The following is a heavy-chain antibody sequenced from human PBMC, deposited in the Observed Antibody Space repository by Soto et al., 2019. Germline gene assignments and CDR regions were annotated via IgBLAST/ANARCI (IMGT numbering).Heavy chain of an antibody. J-gene: IGHJ4*02. V-gene: IGHV3-11*06. CDR3: ARVGGGSGWYKAYYFDY. Sequence: GGSLRLSCAASGFTFSDYYMSWIRQAPGKGLEWVSYISSSSSYTNYADSVKGRFTISRDNAKNSLYLQMNSLRAEDTAVYYCARVGGGSGWYKAYYFDYWGQGTLVTVS. CDR2: ISSSSSYT. D-gene: IGHD6-19*01. CDR1: GFTFSDYY.